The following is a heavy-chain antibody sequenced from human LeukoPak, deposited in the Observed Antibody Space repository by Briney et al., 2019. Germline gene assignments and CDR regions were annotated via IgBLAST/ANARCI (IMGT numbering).Heavy chain of an antibody. CDR2: ISSSRSYI. CDR1: GFTFSSYA. CDR3: ARFIAAPYYFDY. V-gene: IGHV3-21*01. J-gene: IGHJ4*02. D-gene: IGHD6-13*01. Sequence: GGSLRLSCAASGFTFSSYAMSWVRQAPGKGLEWVSFISSSRSYIYYADSVKGRFTISRDNAKNSLYLQMNSLRAEDTAVYYCARFIAAPYYFDYWGRGTLVTVSS.